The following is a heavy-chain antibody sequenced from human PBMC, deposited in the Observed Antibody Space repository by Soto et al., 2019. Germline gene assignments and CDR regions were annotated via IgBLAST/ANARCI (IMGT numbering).Heavy chain of an antibody. Sequence: QVQLQQWGAGLLKPSETLSLTCAVYGGSFSGYYWNWIRQPPGKGLEGIGEINHSGSTNYNPSLTSRVTISVDTSKHQFSLKLSSVTAADTAVYYCARGWGRIFDYWGQGTLVTVSS. J-gene: IGHJ4*02. CDR1: GGSFSGYY. V-gene: IGHV4-34*01. D-gene: IGHD7-27*01. CDR3: ARGWGRIFDY. CDR2: INHSGST.